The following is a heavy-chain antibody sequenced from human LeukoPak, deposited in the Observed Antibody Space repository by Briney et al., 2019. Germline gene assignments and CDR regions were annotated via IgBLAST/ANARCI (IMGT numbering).Heavy chain of an antibody. D-gene: IGHD3-22*01. Sequence: ASVKVSCKASGYTFTSYYMHWVRQAPGQGLEWMGIINPSGGSTSYAQRFQGRVTMTRDTSTSTVYMELSSLRPEDTAVYYCARDPTFAYDSSGYYGAPGYWGQGTLVTVSS. CDR1: GYTFTSYY. CDR3: ARDPTFAYDSSGYYGAPGY. CDR2: INPSGGST. V-gene: IGHV1-46*01. J-gene: IGHJ4*02.